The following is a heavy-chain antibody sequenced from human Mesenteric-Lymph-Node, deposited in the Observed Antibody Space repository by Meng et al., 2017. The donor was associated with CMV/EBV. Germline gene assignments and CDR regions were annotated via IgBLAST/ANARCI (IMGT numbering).Heavy chain of an antibody. D-gene: IGHD1-26*01. CDR3: AKGYSGSYWVYFDY. CDR1: GFTFSSYS. J-gene: IGHJ4*02. Sequence: GGSLRLSCAASGFTFSSYSMNWVRQAPGKGLEWVSSISSSSSYIYYADSVKGRFTISRDNAKNSLYLQMNSLRAEDTAVYYCAKGYSGSYWVYFDYWGQGTLVTVSS. V-gene: IGHV3-21*04. CDR2: ISSSSSYI.